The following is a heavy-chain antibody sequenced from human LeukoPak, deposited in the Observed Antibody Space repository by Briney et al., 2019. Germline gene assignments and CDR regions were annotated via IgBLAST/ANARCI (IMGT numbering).Heavy chain of an antibody. J-gene: IGHJ4*02. D-gene: IGHD6-19*01. V-gene: IGHV1-8*01. CDR2: MNPNSGNT. Sequence: ASVKVSCKASGYTFTSYDINRVRQATGQGLEWMGWMNPNSGNTGYAQKFQGRVTMTRNTSISTAYMELSSLRSEDTAVYYCARGQERSGWYWPSNYWGQGTLVTVSS. CDR1: GYTFTSYD. CDR3: ARGQERSGWYWPSNY.